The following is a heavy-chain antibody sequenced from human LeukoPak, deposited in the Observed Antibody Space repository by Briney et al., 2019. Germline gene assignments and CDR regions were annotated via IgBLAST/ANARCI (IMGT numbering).Heavy chain of an antibody. CDR3: ARRNFDGSVDY. D-gene: IGHD4-11*01. CDR1: GGSFSGYY. J-gene: IGHJ4*02. Sequence: SETLSLTCAVYGGSFSGYYWSWIRQPPGKGLEWIGEINHSGSTNYNPSLKSRVTISVDTSKNQFSLKLSSVTAADTAVYYCARRNFDGSVDYWGQGTLVTVSS. V-gene: IGHV4-34*01. CDR2: INHSGST.